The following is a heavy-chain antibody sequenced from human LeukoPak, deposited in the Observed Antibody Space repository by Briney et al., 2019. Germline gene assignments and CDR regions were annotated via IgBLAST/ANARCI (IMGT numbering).Heavy chain of an antibody. V-gene: IGHV3-23*01. CDR2: ISGSGGST. Sequence: GGSLRLSCAASGFTFSSYAMSWARQAPGKGLEWVSAISGSGGSTYYADSVKGRFTISRDNSKNTLYLQMNSLRAEDTAVYYCAKDRVGLYYFDYWGQGTLVTVSS. J-gene: IGHJ4*02. CDR1: GFTFSSYA. CDR3: AKDRVGLYYFDY.